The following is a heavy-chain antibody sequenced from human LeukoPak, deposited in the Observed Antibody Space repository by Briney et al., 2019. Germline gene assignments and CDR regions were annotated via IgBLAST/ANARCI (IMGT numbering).Heavy chain of an antibody. Sequence: ASVKVSCKASGYTFTGYYMHWVRQAPGQGLEWMGRINPNSGGTNYAQKFQGRVTMTRDTSISTAYMELSRLRSDDTAVYYCARTRRFLELEPGEYLGQGTLVTVSS. CDR3: ARTRRFLELEPGEY. CDR2: INPNSGGT. V-gene: IGHV1-2*06. CDR1: GYTFTGYY. J-gene: IGHJ4*02. D-gene: IGHD3-3*01.